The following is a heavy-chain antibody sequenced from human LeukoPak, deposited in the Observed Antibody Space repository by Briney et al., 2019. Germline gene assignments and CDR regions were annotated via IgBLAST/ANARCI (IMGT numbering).Heavy chain of an antibody. J-gene: IGHJ4*02. V-gene: IGHV3-21*01. CDR1: GFTFSSYS. Sequence: GGSLRLSCAASGFTFSSYSMNWVRHAPGKGLEWVSSISSSSRYIYYADSVKGRFTISRDNAKNSLYLQMNSLRVDDTAVYYCARSPPLPHWGQGTLVTVSS. CDR3: ARSPPLPH. CDR2: ISSSSRYI.